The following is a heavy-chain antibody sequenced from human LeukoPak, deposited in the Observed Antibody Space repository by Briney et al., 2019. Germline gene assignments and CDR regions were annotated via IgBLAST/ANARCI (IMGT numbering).Heavy chain of an antibody. D-gene: IGHD3-3*01. Sequence: GGSLRLSCAASGFTFSSYSMNWVRQAPGKGLEWVSYISSSSSTINYADSVKGRFTISRDNAKNSLYLQMNSLRAEDTAVYYCAKVGVAKKPYYFDYWGQGTLVTVSS. CDR3: AKVGVAKKPYYFDY. V-gene: IGHV3-48*01. CDR2: ISSSSSTI. J-gene: IGHJ4*02. CDR1: GFTFSSYS.